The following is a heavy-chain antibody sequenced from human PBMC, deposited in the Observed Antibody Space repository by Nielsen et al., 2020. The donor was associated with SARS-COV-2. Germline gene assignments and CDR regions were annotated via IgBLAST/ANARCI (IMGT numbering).Heavy chain of an antibody. V-gene: IGHV3-21*01. CDR1: GFTFSSYS. J-gene: IGHJ5*02. CDR3: ARDVMTTVTTRWFDP. CDR2: ISSSSSYI. Sequence: GESLKISCAASGFTFSSYSMNWVRQAPGTGLEWVSSISSSSSYIYYADSVKGRFTISRDNAKNSLYLQMNSLRAEDTAVYYCARDVMTTVTTRWFDPWGQGTLVTVSS. D-gene: IGHD4-17*01.